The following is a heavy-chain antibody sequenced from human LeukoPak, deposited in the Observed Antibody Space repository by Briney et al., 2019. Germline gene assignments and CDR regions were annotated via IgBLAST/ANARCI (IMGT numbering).Heavy chain of an antibody. CDR3: ARATYYYDSSGLGAFDI. Sequence: PGGSLRLSCAASGFTFSSYSMNWVRQAPGKGLEWVSSISSSSSYIYYADSVKGRFTISRDNAKNSLYLQMNSLRAEDTALYYCARATYYYDSSGLGAFDIWGQGTMVTVSS. D-gene: IGHD3-22*01. V-gene: IGHV3-21*04. J-gene: IGHJ3*02. CDR1: GFTFSSYS. CDR2: ISSSSSYI.